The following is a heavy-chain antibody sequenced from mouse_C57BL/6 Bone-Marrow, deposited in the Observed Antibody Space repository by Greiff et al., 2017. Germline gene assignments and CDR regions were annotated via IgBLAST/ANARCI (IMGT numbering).Heavy chain of an antibody. V-gene: IGHV1-53*01. Sequence: QVQLQQPGTELVKPGASVKLSCKASGYTFTSYWMSWVKQRPGQGLEWIGNINPSNGGTNYNEKFKSKATLTVDKSSSTAYMQLSSLTSEDSAVYYCARGRVYGNYEDYAMDYWGQGTSVTVSS. CDR1: GYTFTSYW. CDR3: ARGRVYGNYEDYAMDY. J-gene: IGHJ4*01. D-gene: IGHD2-1*01. CDR2: INPSNGGT.